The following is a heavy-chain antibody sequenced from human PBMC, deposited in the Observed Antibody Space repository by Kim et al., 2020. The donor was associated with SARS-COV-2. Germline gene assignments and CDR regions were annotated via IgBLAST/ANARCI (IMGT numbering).Heavy chain of an antibody. CDR1: GGSMNNFY. J-gene: IGHJ6*02. D-gene: IGHD3-9*01. CDR2: IYFTGTT. Sequence: SETLSLTCTVSGGSMNNFYWNWIRQSPGKGLEWIAYIYFTGTTYYNPSLKSRATISLDTSKNQVSLNLSSVTASDTAVYYCARDLSTHYDVLTGHYRYYAMDVWGQGTTLTVSS. CDR3: ARDLSTHYDVLTGHYRYYAMDV. V-gene: IGHV4-59*01.